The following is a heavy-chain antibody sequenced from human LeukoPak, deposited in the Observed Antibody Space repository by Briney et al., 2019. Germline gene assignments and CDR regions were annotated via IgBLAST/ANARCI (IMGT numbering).Heavy chain of an antibody. CDR2: INHSGST. J-gene: IGHJ3*02. D-gene: IGHD2-21*02. V-gene: IGHV4-34*01. CDR1: GGSFSGYY. Sequence: SETLSLTCAVYGGSFSGYYWSWIRQPPGKGLEWIGEINHSGSTNYNPSLKSRVTISVDTSKNQFSLKLSSVTAADTAVYYCARKTTAGPTKAAFDIWGQGTMVAVST. CDR3: ARKTTAGPTKAAFDI.